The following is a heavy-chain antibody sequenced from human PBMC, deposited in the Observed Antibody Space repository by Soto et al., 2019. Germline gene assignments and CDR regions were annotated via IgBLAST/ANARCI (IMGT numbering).Heavy chain of an antibody. CDR2: IKSKAKGGTT. Sequence: GGSLRLSCTASGFTFINAWLRWVRLAPGKGLEWVGRIKSKAKGGTTDYAAPVKGRFSISRDDSTNTVFLQMSSPKTEDTAVYYCTTDGGIAVRPLFDYWGHGTLGTVSS. CDR3: TTDGGIAVRPLFDY. D-gene: IGHD6-6*01. CDR1: GFTFINAW. V-gene: IGHV3-15*01. J-gene: IGHJ4*01.